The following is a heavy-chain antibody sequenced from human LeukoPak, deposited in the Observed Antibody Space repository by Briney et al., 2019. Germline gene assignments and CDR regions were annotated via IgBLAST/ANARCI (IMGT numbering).Heavy chain of an antibody. Sequence: PGGSLRLSCAASGFTFSNYAMHWVRQAPGKGLEWVAVISYDGSNKYYADSVKGRFTISRDNSKNTMYLQMNSLRAEDTAVYYCARDLSGSYDLGFDYWGQGTLVTVSS. J-gene: IGHJ4*02. CDR2: ISYDGSNK. V-gene: IGHV3-30-3*01. CDR3: ARDLSGSYDLGFDY. CDR1: GFTFSNYA. D-gene: IGHD1-26*01.